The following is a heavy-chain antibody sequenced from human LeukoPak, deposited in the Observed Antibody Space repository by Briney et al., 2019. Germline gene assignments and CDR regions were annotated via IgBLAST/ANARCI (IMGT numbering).Heavy chain of an antibody. V-gene: IGHV4-59*01. D-gene: IGHD4-17*01. Sequence: SETLSLTCTVSGGSISSYYWSWIRQPPGKGLEWIGYIYYSGSTNYNPSLKSRVTISVDTSKNQFSLKLSSVTAADTAVYYCARGGPTVNIFDYWGQGTLVTVSS. CDR2: IYYSGST. CDR3: ARGGPTVNIFDY. J-gene: IGHJ4*02. CDR1: GGSISSYY.